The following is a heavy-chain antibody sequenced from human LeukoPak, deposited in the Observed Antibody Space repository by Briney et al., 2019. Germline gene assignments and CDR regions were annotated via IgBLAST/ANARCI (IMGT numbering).Heavy chain of an antibody. J-gene: IGHJ4*02. V-gene: IGHV3-23*01. CDR2: ISDSGGST. Sequence: PGGSLRLSCAASGFTFSNHAMSWVRQAPGKGLEWVAVISDSGGSTYYADSVKGRFTISRDNSKNTLYLQMNSLRAEDTAVYYCARDPLGFIDYWGQGTLVTVSS. CDR3: ARDPLGFIDY. CDR1: GFTFSNHA. D-gene: IGHD7-27*01.